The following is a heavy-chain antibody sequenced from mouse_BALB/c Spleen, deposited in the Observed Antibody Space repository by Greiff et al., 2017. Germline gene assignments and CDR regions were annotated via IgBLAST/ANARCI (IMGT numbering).Heavy chain of an antibody. J-gene: IGHJ1*01. V-gene: IGHV1-54*01. CDR1: GYAFTNYL. Sequence: VQLQQSGAELVRPGTSVKVSCKASGYAFTNYLIEWVKQRPGQGLEWIGVINPGSGGTNYNEKFKGKATLTADKSSSTAYMQLSSLTSDDSAVYFCARDGNYVGWYFDVWGAGTTVTVSS. D-gene: IGHD2-1*01. CDR2: INPGSGGT. CDR3: ARDGNYVGWYFDV.